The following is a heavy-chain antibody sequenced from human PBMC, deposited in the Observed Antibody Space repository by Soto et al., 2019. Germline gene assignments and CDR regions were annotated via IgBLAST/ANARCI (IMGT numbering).Heavy chain of an antibody. CDR3: ARYCSSVTCNGVDT. CDR1: GGSVSSVSYY. Sequence: SETLSLTCTVSGGSVSSVSYYWSWIRQPPGKGLEWIGYIYYSGSTNYNPSLKSRVTMSVDTSKNQFSLKLSSVTAADTAVYYCARYCSSVTCNGVDTWGQGTLVPVSS. D-gene: IGHD2-2*01. V-gene: IGHV4-61*01. J-gene: IGHJ5*02. CDR2: IYYSGST.